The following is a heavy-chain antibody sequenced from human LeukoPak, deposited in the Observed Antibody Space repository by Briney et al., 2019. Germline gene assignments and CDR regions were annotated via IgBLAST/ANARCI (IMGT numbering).Heavy chain of an antibody. V-gene: IGHV1-24*01. D-gene: IGHD1-26*01. CDR3: VRSGRGTYYYFDY. CDR1: GYTLTELS. Sequence: ASVKVSCKVSGYTLTELSIHWVRQAPGKGLEWMGGFDPEDGETIYAQKFQGRVTMTEDTSTDTAYMELSSLRSDDTAVYYCVRSGRGTYYYFDYWGQGTLVTVSS. CDR2: FDPEDGET. J-gene: IGHJ4*02.